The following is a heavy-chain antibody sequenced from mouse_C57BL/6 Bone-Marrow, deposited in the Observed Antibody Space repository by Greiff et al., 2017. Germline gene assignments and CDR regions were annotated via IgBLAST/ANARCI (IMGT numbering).Heavy chain of an antibody. CDR3: ARSHY. V-gene: IGHV1-50*01. CDR1: GYTFTSYW. CDR2: IDPSDSYT. Sequence: VQLQQPGAELVKPGASVKLSCKASGYTFTSYWMQWVKQRPGQGLEWIGEIDPSDSYTNYNQKFKGKATLTVDTSSSTAYMQLSSLTSEDSAVYYCARSHYWGQGTLVTVSA. J-gene: IGHJ3*01.